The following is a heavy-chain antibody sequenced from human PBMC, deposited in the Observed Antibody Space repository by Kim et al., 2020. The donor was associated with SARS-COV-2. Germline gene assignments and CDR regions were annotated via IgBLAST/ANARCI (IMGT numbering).Heavy chain of an antibody. V-gene: IGHV3-72*01. CDR2: SRNKANSYTT. Sequence: GGSLRLSCAASGFTFSDHYMDWVRQALGKGLEWVGRSRNKANSYTTEYAASVKGRFTIPRDGSKNSLSLQMNSLKTEDTAVYYCVRPIIGTTRAFDIWG. CDR1: GFTFSDHY. D-gene: IGHD1-7*01. J-gene: IGHJ3*02. CDR3: VRPIIGTTRAFDI.